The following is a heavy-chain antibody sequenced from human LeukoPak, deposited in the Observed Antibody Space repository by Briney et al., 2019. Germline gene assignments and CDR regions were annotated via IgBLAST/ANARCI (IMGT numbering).Heavy chain of an antibody. D-gene: IGHD3-22*01. Sequence: GGSLRLSCAASGFTFSSYGMHWVRQAPGKGLEWVAVISYDGSNKYYADSVKGRFTISRDNSKNTLYMQMNSLRAEDTAVYYCARDLGQYYDTSDNWFDPWGQGTLVTVSS. V-gene: IGHV3-30*03. CDR3: ARDLGQYYDTSDNWFDP. CDR2: ISYDGSNK. J-gene: IGHJ5*02. CDR1: GFTFSSYG.